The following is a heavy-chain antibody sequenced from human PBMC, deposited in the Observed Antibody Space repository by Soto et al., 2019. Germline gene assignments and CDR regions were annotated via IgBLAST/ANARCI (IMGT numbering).Heavy chain of an antibody. J-gene: IGHJ4*02. CDR2: IYYSGST. D-gene: IGHD6-6*01. Sequence: SETLSLTCTVSGGSISSYYWSWIRQPPGKGLEWIGYIYYSGSTNYNPSLKSRVTISVDTSKNQFSLKLSSVTAADTAVYYCARGDSSAYSSSPLFYFWGQGTLVTVSS. V-gene: IGHV4-59*01. CDR3: ARGDSSAYSSSPLFYF. CDR1: GGSISSYY.